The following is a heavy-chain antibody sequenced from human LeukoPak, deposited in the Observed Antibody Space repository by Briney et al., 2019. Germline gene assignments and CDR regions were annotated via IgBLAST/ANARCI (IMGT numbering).Heavy chain of an antibody. Sequence: SETLFLTCTVSGGSISSSSYYWGWIRQPPGKGLEWIGSIYYSGSTYYNPSLKSRVTISVDTSKNQFSLKLSSVTAADTAVYYCAKQRRDGYNYFDYWGQGTLVTVSS. CDR3: AKQRRDGYNYFDY. CDR1: GGSISSSSYY. V-gene: IGHV4-39*01. CDR2: IYYSGST. D-gene: IGHD5-24*01. J-gene: IGHJ4*02.